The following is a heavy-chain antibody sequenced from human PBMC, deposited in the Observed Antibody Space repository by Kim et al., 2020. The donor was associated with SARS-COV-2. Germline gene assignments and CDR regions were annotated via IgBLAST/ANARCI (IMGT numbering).Heavy chain of an antibody. V-gene: IGHV3-23*01. CDR2: ISGSGGST. D-gene: IGHD2-21*02. J-gene: IGHJ3*02. CDR3: AKTGRYCGGDCIDAFDI. CDR1: GFTFSSYA. Sequence: GGSLRLSCAASGFTFSSYAMSWVRQAPGKGLEWVSAISGSGGSTYYADSVKGRFTISRDNSKNTLYLQMNSLRAEDTAVYYCAKTGRYCGGDCIDAFDIWGQGTMVTVSS.